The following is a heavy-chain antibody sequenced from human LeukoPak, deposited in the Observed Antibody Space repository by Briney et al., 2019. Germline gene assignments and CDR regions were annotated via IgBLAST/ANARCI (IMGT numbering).Heavy chain of an antibody. CDR3: VREGYYGSGTYYYADY. J-gene: IGHJ4*02. V-gene: IGHV3-23*01. Sequence: GGSLRLSCAASGFTFSSYTMSWVRQAPGKGLEWVSAISGSGGSTYYADSVKGRFTISRDNSKNSLWLQMNSLRAEDTAVYYCVREGYYGSGTYYYADYWGQGTLVTVSS. CDR1: GFTFSSYT. D-gene: IGHD3-10*01. CDR2: ISGSGGST.